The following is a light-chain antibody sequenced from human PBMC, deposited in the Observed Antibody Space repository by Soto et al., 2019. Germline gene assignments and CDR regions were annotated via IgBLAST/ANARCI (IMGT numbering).Light chain of an antibody. CDR2: DVS. J-gene: IGLJ2*01. CDR3: SSYTTSTLVV. V-gene: IGLV2-14*01. Sequence: QPASVSGSPGQSITISCTGTSSDVGGYNYVSWYQQHPGKAPKLMIYDVSNRPSGVSNRFSGSKSGNTASMTISGLQAEDEAHYYCSSYTTSTLVVFGGGTKLTVL. CDR1: SSDVGGYNY.